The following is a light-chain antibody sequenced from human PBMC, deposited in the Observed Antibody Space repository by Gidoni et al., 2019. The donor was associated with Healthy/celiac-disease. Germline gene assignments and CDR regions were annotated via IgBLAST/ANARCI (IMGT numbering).Light chain of an antibody. Sequence: IVLPQSPGTLSLSPGARATLPCRASQSVSSSYLAGYQQKPGQAPRLLIYGASSRATGIPDRFSGSGSGTDFTLTISRLEPEDFAVYYCQQYGSSPPRYTFGQGTKLEIK. CDR3: QQYGSSPPRYT. J-gene: IGKJ2*01. CDR2: GAS. CDR1: QSVSSSY. V-gene: IGKV3-20*01.